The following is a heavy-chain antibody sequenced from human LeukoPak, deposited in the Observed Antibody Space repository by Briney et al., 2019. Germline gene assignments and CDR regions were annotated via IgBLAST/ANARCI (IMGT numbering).Heavy chain of an antibody. D-gene: IGHD2-2*01. V-gene: IGHV1-69*13. CDR1: GGTFSSYA. CDR3: ARLYCSSTSCYPDRNWFDH. Sequence: ASVKVSCKASGGTFSSYAISWVRQAPGQGLEWMGGIIPIFGTANYAQKFQGRVTITADESTSTAYMELSSLRSEDTAVYYCARLYCSSTSCYPDRNWFDHWGQGTLVTVSS. J-gene: IGHJ5*02. CDR2: IIPIFGTA.